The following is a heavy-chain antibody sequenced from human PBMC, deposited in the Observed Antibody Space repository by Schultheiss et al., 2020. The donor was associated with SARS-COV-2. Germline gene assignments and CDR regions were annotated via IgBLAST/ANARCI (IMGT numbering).Heavy chain of an antibody. CDR3: ARAIRITIFGVVGSFDY. CDR1: GGSISSSSYY. D-gene: IGHD3-3*01. CDR2: IYYSGST. Sequence: SETLSLTCTVSGGSISSSSYYWSWIRQPPGKGLEWIGYIYYSGSTYYNPSLKSRVTISVDTSKNQFSLKLSSVTAADTAVYYCARAIRITIFGVVGSFDYWGQGTLVTVSS. J-gene: IGHJ4*02. V-gene: IGHV4-31*03.